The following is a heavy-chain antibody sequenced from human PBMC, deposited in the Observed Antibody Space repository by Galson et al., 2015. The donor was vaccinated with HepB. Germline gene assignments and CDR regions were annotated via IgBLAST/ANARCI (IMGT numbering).Heavy chain of an antibody. CDR2: INPNSGGT. D-gene: IGHD3-22*01. Sequence: SVKVSCKASGYTFTGYYMHWVRQAPGQGLEWMGWINPNSGGTNYAQKFQGRVTMARDTSISTAYMELSRLRSGDTAVYYCARDQGYDSSGYYHGWGQGTLVTVSS. CDR1: GYTFTGYY. V-gene: IGHV1-2*02. CDR3: ARDQGYDSSGYYHG. J-gene: IGHJ4*02.